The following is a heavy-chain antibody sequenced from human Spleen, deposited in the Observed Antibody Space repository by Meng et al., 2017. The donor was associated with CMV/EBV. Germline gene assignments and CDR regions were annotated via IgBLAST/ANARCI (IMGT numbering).Heavy chain of an antibody. CDR2: IIPIFDTA. CDR1: GYTFTSYG. CDR3: ARAAGLYYYYYAMEV. J-gene: IGHJ6*02. Sequence: SVKVSCKASGYTFTSYGITWVRQAPGQGLEWMGGIIPIFDTANYAQNFQGRVTITTDESTSTAYMELSSLRPEDTALYFCARAAGLYYYYYAMEVWGQGTTVTVSS. V-gene: IGHV1-69*05.